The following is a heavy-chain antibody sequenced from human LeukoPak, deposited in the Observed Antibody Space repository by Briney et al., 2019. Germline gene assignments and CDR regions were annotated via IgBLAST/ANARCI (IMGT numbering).Heavy chain of an antibody. CDR3: AKEGDLGYCSSTSCYLDY. CDR2: ISGSGGST. D-gene: IGHD2-2*01. J-gene: IGHJ4*02. V-gene: IGHV3-23*01. CDR1: GFTFSANA. Sequence: GGSLRLSCGASGFTFSANALSWVRQAPGKGLEWVSAISGSGGSTYYADSVKDRFTISRDNSKNALYLQMNSLRAEDTAVYYCAKEGDLGYCSSTSCYLDYWGQGTLVTVSS.